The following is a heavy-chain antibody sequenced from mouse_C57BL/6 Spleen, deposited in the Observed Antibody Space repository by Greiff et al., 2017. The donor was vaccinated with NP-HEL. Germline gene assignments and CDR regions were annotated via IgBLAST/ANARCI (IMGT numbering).Heavy chain of an antibody. J-gene: IGHJ3*01. V-gene: IGHV1-64*01. CDR2: IHPNSGST. CDR3: ARRGTTVVESPFAY. D-gene: IGHD1-1*01. Sequence: VQLQQSGAELVKPGASVKLSCKASGYTFTSYWMHWVKQRPGQGLEWIGMIHPNSGSTNYNEKFKSKATLTVDKSSSTAYMQLSSLTSEDSAVYYCARRGTTVVESPFAYWGQGTLVTVSA. CDR1: GYTFTSYW.